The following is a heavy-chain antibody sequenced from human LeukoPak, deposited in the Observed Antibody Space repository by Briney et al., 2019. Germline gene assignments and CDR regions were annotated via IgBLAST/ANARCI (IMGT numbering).Heavy chain of an antibody. CDR3: ARANVVTASDY. V-gene: IGHV4-34*01. CDR1: GGSFNDYY. D-gene: IGHD2-21*02. J-gene: IGHJ4*02. Sequence: PSETLSLTCAVYGGSFNDYYWSWIRQPPGKGLEWIGEINHSGSTHYNPSLKSRVTISVDTPKNQFSLKLTSVTAADTAVYYCARANVVTASDYWGQGTLVTVAS. CDR2: INHSGST.